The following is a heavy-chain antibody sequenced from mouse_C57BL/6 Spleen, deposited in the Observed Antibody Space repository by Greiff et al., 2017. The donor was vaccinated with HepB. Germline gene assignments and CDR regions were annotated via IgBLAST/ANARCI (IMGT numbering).Heavy chain of an antibody. J-gene: IGHJ2*01. CDR2: IDPETGGT. CDR1: GYTFTDYE. Sequence: VQLQESGAELVRPGDSVTLSCKASGYTFTDYEMHWVKQTPVHGLEWIGAIDPETGGTAYNQKFKGKAILTADKSSSTAYMELRSLTSEDSAVYYCTREGLLDYWGQGTTLTVSS. CDR3: TREGLLDY. D-gene: IGHD2-4*01. V-gene: IGHV1-15*01.